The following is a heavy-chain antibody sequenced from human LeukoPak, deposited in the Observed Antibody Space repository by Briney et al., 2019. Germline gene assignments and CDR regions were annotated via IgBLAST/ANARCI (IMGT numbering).Heavy chain of an antibody. V-gene: IGHV1-69*05. Sequence: ASVKVSCKXSGGTFSSYAISWVRQAPGQGLEWMGGIIPIFGTANYAQKFQGRVTITTDESTSTAYMELSSLRSEDTAVYYCARIGYCGGDCYNDYWGQGTLVTVSS. CDR3: ARIGYCGGDCYNDY. D-gene: IGHD2-21*02. CDR2: IIPIFGTA. J-gene: IGHJ4*02. CDR1: GGTFSSYA.